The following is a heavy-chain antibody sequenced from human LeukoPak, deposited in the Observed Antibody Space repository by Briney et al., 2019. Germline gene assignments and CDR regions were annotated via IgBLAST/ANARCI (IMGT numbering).Heavy chain of an antibody. CDR3: TAGTGRSDFDY. CDR2: IKRKGDDGTI. Sequence: NPGGSLRLSCAASGFTFSNAWMSWVRQAPGTRLEWVGRIKRKGDDGTIDYAAPVKGRPSISRDDSKNTLYLQMNSLKSEDTAVYYCTAGTGRSDFDYWGQGTLVTVSS. J-gene: IGHJ4*02. D-gene: IGHD3/OR15-3a*01. CDR1: GFTFSNAW. V-gene: IGHV3-15*01.